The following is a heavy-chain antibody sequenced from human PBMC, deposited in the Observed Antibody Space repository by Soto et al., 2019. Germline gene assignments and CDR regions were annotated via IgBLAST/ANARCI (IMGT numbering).Heavy chain of an antibody. D-gene: IGHD6-6*01. CDR1: GGSFSGYY. Sequence: SETLSLTCAVYGGSFSGYYWSWIRQPPGKGLEWIGEINHSGSTNYNPSLKSRVTISVDTSKNQFSLKLSSVTAADTAVYYCARWVQGSEYSSSSPTYYFDYWGQGTLVTVSS. J-gene: IGHJ4*02. CDR2: INHSGST. CDR3: ARWVQGSEYSSSSPTYYFDY. V-gene: IGHV4-34*01.